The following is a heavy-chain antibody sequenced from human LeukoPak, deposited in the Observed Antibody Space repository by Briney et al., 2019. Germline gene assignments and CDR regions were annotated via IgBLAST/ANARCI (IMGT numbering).Heavy chain of an antibody. V-gene: IGHV3-7*01. CDR3: ARGDWAPFDY. CDR1: GFTFCVYC. D-gene: IGHD2-21*02. J-gene: IGHJ4*02. CDR2: IEQDRGGK. Sequence: GGSLRLSCAASGFTFCVYCMNWVRQGPGGRVGWVANIEQDRGGKYYLDSVKGPFTISRDNAKSSLYLQIDSLRAEDTAVYYCARGDWAPFDYWGQGRLLTVSS.